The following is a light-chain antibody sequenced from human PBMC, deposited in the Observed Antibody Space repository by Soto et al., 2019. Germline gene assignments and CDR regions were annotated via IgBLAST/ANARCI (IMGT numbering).Light chain of an antibody. CDR2: GNS. Sequence: QSVLTQPPSVSGAPGQRVTISCTGRSSNIGAGYDVHWYQQLPGTAPRLLIYGNSNRPSGVPDRFSGSKSGTSASLAITGLQAEDEADYYCQSHDSSLSGYVFGAGTQLTVL. V-gene: IGLV1-40*01. CDR3: QSHDSSLSGYV. J-gene: IGLJ7*01. CDR1: SSNIGAGYD.